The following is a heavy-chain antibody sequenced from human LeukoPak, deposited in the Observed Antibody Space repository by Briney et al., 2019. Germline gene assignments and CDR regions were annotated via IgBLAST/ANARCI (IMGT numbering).Heavy chain of an antibody. D-gene: IGHD3-3*01. V-gene: IGHV3-23*01. J-gene: IGHJ3*02. CDR1: GFTFSSYA. CDR2: FSGSGGST. CDR3: AKAPDFGLKISEMVPDDAFDI. Sequence: GGSLRLSCAASGFTFSSYAMSWVRQALGKGLERGSAFSGSGGSTYYADSVKGRSTISRDNSKNTLYLQMNSLRAEDTAVYYCAKAPDFGLKISEMVPDDAFDIWGQGTIVTVSS.